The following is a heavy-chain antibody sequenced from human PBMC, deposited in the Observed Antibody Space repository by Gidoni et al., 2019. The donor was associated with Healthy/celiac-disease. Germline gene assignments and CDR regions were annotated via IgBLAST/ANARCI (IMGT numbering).Heavy chain of an antibody. Sequence: QVQLVEYGGGVVQPGRSLRLSCAAAGFTFSSYGMHWVSQAPGKGLEWVAVLCYDGSMKDYADSVKGRFTISRDNSKNTLYLQMNSLRAEDTAVYYCARDLDYYDSSGYYSYYFDYWGQGTLVTVSS. V-gene: IGHV3-33*01. CDR2: LCYDGSMK. CDR3: ARDLDYYDSSGYYSYYFDY. D-gene: IGHD3-22*01. J-gene: IGHJ4*02. CDR1: GFTFSSYG.